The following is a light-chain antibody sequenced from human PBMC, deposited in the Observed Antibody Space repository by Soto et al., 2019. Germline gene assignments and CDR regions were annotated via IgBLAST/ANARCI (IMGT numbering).Light chain of an antibody. Sequence: EIVMTQSPATLSVSPGDRATLSCRASQSVSSNLAWYQQKPGQAPRLLIYGASTRATGIPARFSGSGSGTDFTLTISSLEPEDFAVYYCQHYNNWPAWTFGQGTKVDIK. CDR2: GAS. V-gene: IGKV3-15*01. CDR1: QSVSSN. J-gene: IGKJ1*01. CDR3: QHYNNWPAWT.